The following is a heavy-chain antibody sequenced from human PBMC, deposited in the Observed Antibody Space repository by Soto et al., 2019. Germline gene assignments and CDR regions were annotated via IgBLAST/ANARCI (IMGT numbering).Heavy chain of an antibody. Sequence: SETLSLTCTVSGGSISSGDYYWSWIRQPPGKGLEWIGYIYYSGSTYYNPSLKSRVTISVDTSKNQFSLKLSSVTAADTAVYYCARSPARPYYYDSSGYPEWFQHWGQGTLVTVSS. D-gene: IGHD3-22*01. CDR3: ARSPARPYYYDSSGYPEWFQH. CDR2: IYYSGST. J-gene: IGHJ1*01. CDR1: GGSISSGDYY. V-gene: IGHV4-30-4*01.